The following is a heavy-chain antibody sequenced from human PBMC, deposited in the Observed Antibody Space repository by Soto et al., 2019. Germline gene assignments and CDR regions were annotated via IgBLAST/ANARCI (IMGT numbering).Heavy chain of an antibody. CDR2: IIPLFGTT. Sequence: ASVKVSCKASGGTFSSYTIAWVRQAPGQGLEWMGEIIPLFGTTNYVEKFQGRLTITADASTSTAYVELSSLRSEDTAMYYCARDSIAAAGTDYWGQGTLVTVSS. CDR3: ARDSIAAAGTDY. V-gene: IGHV1-69*13. J-gene: IGHJ4*02. D-gene: IGHD6-13*01. CDR1: GGTFSSYT.